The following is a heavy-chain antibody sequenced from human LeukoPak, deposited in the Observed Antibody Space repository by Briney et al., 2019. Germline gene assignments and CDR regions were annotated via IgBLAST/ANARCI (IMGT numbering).Heavy chain of an antibody. CDR3: ARFVTVTTPFRVFDY. D-gene: IGHD4-17*01. V-gene: IGHV3-7*04. CDR1: GFTFSSYW. J-gene: IGHJ4*02. Sequence: GGSLRLSCAASGFTFSSYWMSWVRQAPGKGLEWVANIKQDGSEKYYVDSVKGRFTISRDNAKNSLYLQMNSLRAEDTAVYYCARFVTVTTPFRVFDYWGQGTLVTVPS. CDR2: IKQDGSEK.